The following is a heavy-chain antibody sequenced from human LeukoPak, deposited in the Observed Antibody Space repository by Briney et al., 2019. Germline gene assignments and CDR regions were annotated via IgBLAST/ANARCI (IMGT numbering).Heavy chain of an antibody. J-gene: IGHJ6*03. D-gene: IGHD3-22*01. Sequence: VASVKVSCKASGYTFTSYYMHWVRQAPGQGLEWMGWISAYNGNTNYAQKLQGRVTMTTDTSTSTAYMELRSLRSDDTAVYYCARADYYYDSSGYFVAYYYYYMDVWGKGTTVTISS. CDR3: ARADYYYDSSGYFVAYYYYYMDV. CDR1: GYTFTSYY. V-gene: IGHV1-18*04. CDR2: ISAYNGNT.